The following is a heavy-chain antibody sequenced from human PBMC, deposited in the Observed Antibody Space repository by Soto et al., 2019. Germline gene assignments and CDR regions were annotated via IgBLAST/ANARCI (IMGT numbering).Heavy chain of an antibody. CDR1: GYTFTNYG. D-gene: IGHD3-10*01. J-gene: IGHJ4*02. Sequence: QVQLVQSGAEVKKPGASVKVSCKASGYTFTNYGISWVRQAPGQGLEWMGWISAYNGNTNYAQKLQGRVTMTTDTTTSTAYMELSSLRSDDTAVYYCARAPLVVRGSLPLDYWGQETLVTVSS. V-gene: IGHV1-18*04. CDR2: ISAYNGNT. CDR3: ARAPLVVRGSLPLDY.